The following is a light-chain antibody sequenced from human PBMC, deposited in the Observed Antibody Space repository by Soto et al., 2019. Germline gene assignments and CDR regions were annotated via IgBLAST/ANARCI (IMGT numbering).Light chain of an antibody. CDR2: VDV. V-gene: IGLV1-40*01. CDR1: SSNIGAGYK. J-gene: IGLJ3*02. Sequence: QPVLTQPPSVSGAPGQRVTISCTGSSSNIGAGYKVHWYQQVPGSAPRLLMFVDVNRPSGVPDRFSTSKSGTSASLAITGLQAEDEADYYCQSDDISLSGVVFGGGTKLTVL. CDR3: QSDDISLSGVV.